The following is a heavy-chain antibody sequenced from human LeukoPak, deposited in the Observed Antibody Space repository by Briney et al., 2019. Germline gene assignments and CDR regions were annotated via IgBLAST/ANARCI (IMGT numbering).Heavy chain of an antibody. D-gene: IGHD3-22*01. CDR2: ISYSGYS. J-gene: IGHJ4*02. CDR3: ARGRDYYDSSGSYGYFDY. V-gene: IGHV4-59*01. CDR1: GGSMSGYY. Sequence: SETLSLTCTASGGSMSGYYWTWIRQPPGKGLEWIGYISYSGYSNYNPSLKSRVTMTVDPSKNQFSLKLSSVTAADTALYYCARGRDYYDSSGSYGYFDYWGQGTLVTVSS.